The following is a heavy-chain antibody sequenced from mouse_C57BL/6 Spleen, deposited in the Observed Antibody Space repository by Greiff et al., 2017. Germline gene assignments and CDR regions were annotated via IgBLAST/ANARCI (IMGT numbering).Heavy chain of an antibody. D-gene: IGHD2-1*01. J-gene: IGHJ4*01. V-gene: IGHV5-17*01. CDR2: ISSGSSTI. Sequence: EVQGVESGGGLVKPGGSLKLSCAASGFTFSDYGMHWVRQAPEKGLEGVAYISSGSSTIYYADTVKGRFTISRDNAKNTLFLQMTSLRSADTAMYYCARDYGKGDAMDYWGQGTSVTVSS. CDR1: GFTFSDYG. CDR3: ARDYGKGDAMDY.